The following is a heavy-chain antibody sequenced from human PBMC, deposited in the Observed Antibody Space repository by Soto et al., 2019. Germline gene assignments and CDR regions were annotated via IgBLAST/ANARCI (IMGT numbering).Heavy chain of an antibody. CDR3: ARDFASGYSDY. J-gene: IGHJ4*02. Sequence: QVQLVQSGAEVKKPGSSVKVSYKASGGTFSSYTISWVRQAPGQGLEWMGRIIPILGIANYAQKFQGRVTITADKSTSTAYMELSSLRSEDTAVYYCARDFASGYSDYWGQGTLVTVSS. CDR1: GGTFSSYT. D-gene: IGHD3-22*01. V-gene: IGHV1-69*02. CDR2: IIPILGIA.